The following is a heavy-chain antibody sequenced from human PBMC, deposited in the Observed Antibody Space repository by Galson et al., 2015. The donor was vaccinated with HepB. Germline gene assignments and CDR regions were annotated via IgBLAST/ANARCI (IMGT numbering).Heavy chain of an antibody. CDR1: GYTFPNYW. D-gene: IGHD2-15*01. CDR2: IHPIDSDT. Sequence: SGAEVKKPGESLKISCKASGYTFPNYWIGWVRQMPGKGLEWMGFIHPIDSDTRYSRSFEGQVTISADKSINTAYLHWRSLKASDTAMYFCARLLRSSKGVDPWGQGTLVTVSS. CDR3: ARLLRSSKGVDP. J-gene: IGHJ5*02. V-gene: IGHV5-51*01.